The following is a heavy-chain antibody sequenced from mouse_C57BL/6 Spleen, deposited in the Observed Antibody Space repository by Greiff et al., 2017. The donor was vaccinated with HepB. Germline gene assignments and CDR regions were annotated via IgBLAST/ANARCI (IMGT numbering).Heavy chain of an antibody. CDR3: TPTVVATRGFDY. Sequence: VQLQQSGAELVRPGASVKLSCTASGFNIKDDYMHWVKQRPEQGLEWIGWIDPENGDTEYASKFQGKATITADTSSNTAYLQLSSLTSEDTAVYYCTPTVVATRGFDYWGQGTTLTVSS. CDR1: GFNIKDDY. CDR2: IDPENGDT. V-gene: IGHV14-4*01. D-gene: IGHD1-1*01. J-gene: IGHJ2*01.